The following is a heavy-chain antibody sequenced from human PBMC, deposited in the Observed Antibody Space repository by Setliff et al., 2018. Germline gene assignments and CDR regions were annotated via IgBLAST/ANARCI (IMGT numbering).Heavy chain of an antibody. D-gene: IGHD6-13*01. CDR2: INWSGAGT. V-gene: IGHV3-20*04. CDR3: ARGGVAATAPNGL. J-gene: IGHJ1*01. Sequence: EASVKVSCAASGFTFDDYGMAWVRQAPGKGLEWVSGINWSGAGTGYADSVKGRFTISRDNTNNSLYLQMNNLRVEDTALYYCARGGVAATAPNGLWGQGTLVTVSS. CDR1: GFTFDDYG.